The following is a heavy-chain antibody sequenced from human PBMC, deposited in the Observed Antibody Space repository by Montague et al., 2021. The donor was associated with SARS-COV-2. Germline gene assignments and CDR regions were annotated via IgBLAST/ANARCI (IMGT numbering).Heavy chain of an antibody. CDR3: TRGNGWYQP. CDR1: GSYLRGYF. CDR2: ILYNGTA. Sequence: SETLSLTCSVFGSYLRGYFWSWVRQPPGQRLEWIGYILYNGTATYNPALRSRLTMSVDMSRNQFSLELRSMTVTDTAFYYCTRGNGWYQPWGRGTLVTVSS. J-gene: IGHJ5*02. V-gene: IGHV4-59*13. D-gene: IGHD2-8*01.